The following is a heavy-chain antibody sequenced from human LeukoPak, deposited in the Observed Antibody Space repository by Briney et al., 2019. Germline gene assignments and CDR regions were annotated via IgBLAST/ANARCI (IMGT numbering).Heavy chain of an antibody. Sequence: SVKVSCKASGGTFSSYAISWVRQAPGQGLEWMGGIIPIFGTANYAQKFQGRVTITADESTSTAYMELSGLRSEDTAVYYCARSKPVGATSFDYWGQGTLVTVSS. J-gene: IGHJ4*02. D-gene: IGHD1-26*01. CDR1: GGTFSSYA. CDR2: IIPIFGTA. V-gene: IGHV1-69*13. CDR3: ARSKPVGATSFDY.